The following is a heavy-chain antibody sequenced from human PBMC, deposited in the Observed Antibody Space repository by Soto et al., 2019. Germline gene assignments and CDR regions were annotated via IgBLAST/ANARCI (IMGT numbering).Heavy chain of an antibody. J-gene: IGHJ4*02. V-gene: IGHV3-30*03. CDR1: GFTFSSYG. D-gene: IGHD3-3*01. Sequence: GGSLRLSCAASGFTFSSYGMHWVRQAPGKGLEWVAVISYDGSNKYYADSVKGRFTISRDNSKNTLYLQMNSLRAEDTAVYYCQTDHFYDFWSGYYSPPFFDYWGQGTLVTVSS. CDR3: QTDHFYDFWSGYYSPPFFDY. CDR2: ISYDGSNK.